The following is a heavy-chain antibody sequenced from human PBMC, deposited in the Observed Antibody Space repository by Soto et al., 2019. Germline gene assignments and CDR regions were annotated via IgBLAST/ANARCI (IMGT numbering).Heavy chain of an antibody. Sequence: SETLSLTCAVSGDSINSSTYYWGWIRQPPEKGLEWIGSIYYSGSTYYNPSLKSRVTISVATSKKQFSLELSSVTASDTAVYYCARRRGGYERFDYWGQGTLVTVSS. D-gene: IGHD5-12*01. CDR2: IYYSGST. CDR3: ARRRGGYERFDY. CDR1: GDSINSSTYY. V-gene: IGHV4-39*01. J-gene: IGHJ4*02.